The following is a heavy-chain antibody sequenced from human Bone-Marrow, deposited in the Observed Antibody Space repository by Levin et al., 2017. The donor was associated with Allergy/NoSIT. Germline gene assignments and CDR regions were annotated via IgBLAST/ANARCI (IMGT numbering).Heavy chain of an antibody. CDR1: GFTFSSYA. CDR3: ARLNYIAVAGLTSQLDY. Sequence: GESLKISCAASGFTFSSYAMSWVRQAPGKGLEWVSAISGSGGSTYYADSVKGRFTISRDNSKNTLYLQMNSLRAEDTAVYYCARLNYIAVAGLTSQLDYWGQGTLVTVSS. CDR2: ISGSGGST. J-gene: IGHJ4*02. D-gene: IGHD6-19*01. V-gene: IGHV3-23*01.